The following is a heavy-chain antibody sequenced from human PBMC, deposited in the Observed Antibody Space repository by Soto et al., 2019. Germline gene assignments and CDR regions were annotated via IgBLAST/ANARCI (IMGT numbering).Heavy chain of an antibody. J-gene: IGHJ5*02. V-gene: IGHV4-39*01. Sequence: PSETLSLTCTVSGGSISSSSYYWGWIRQPPGKGLEWIGSIYYSGSTYYNPSLKSRVTISVDTSKNQFSRKLSSVTAADTAVYYCARHEYYDFWSGYYPESWFDPWGQGTLVTVSS. D-gene: IGHD3-3*01. CDR1: GGSISSSSYY. CDR3: ARHEYYDFWSGYYPESWFDP. CDR2: IYYSGST.